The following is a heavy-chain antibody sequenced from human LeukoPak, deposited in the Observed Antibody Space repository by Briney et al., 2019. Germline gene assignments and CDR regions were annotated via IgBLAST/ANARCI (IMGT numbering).Heavy chain of an antibody. CDR1: GYTFTNYG. CDR2: ISAYNGNT. Sequence: ASVKVSCKPSGYTFTNYGISWVRQAPGQGLEWMGWISAYNGNTNYAQKLQGRVTMTTDTSTSTAYMEPRSLRSGDTAVYYCARDEIVGATQIDYWGQGTLVTVSS. D-gene: IGHD1-26*01. V-gene: IGHV1-18*01. J-gene: IGHJ4*02. CDR3: ARDEIVGATQIDY.